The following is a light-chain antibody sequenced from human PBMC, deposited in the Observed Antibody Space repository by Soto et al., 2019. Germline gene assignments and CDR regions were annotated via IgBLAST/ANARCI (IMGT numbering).Light chain of an antibody. Sequence: DIQMTQSPSTLSASVGDRVTITCRASQSISNRLAWYQQKPGKAPKVLIYDASKLERGVPSRLSGSGSGAEFTLTISSLQPDDLATYYCQQYSSYPLTFGGGTKVDIK. CDR2: DAS. V-gene: IGKV1-5*01. CDR3: QQYSSYPLT. J-gene: IGKJ4*01. CDR1: QSISNR.